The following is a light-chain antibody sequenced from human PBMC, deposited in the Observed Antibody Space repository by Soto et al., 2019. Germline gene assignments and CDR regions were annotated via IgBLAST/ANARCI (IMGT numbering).Light chain of an antibody. V-gene: IGKV3D-15*01. J-gene: IGKJ1*01. CDR3: QQYHSWPPRT. CDR1: QSIRTS. Sequence: EVVLTQSPATLSLSPGERATLSCRASQSIRTSLAWYQQKPGQAPRLLIYGVYTRAPGIPARFSGSGSGTEFTLTISSLQSEDFAVYYCQQYHSWPPRTFGQGTKVDIK. CDR2: GVY.